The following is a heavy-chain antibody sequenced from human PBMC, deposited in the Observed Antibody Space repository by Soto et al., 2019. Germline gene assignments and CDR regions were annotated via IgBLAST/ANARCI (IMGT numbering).Heavy chain of an antibody. CDR1: GYTLTINY. V-gene: IGHV1-2*04. J-gene: IGHJ6*02. CDR2: INPNSGGT. CDR3: ARFSLGIEYCGGDCSSVSRYGMDV. Sequence: TSVKLSCKKSGYTLTINYMPWVRQAPEQGHEWMGIINPNSGGTNYAQKFQGWVTMTRDTSISTAYMELSRLRSDDTAVYYCARFSLGIEYCGGDCSSVSRYGMDVWGQGTTVTVSS. D-gene: IGHD2-21*02.